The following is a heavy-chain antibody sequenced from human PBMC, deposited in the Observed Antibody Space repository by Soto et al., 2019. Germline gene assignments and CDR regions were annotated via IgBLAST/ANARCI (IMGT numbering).Heavy chain of an antibody. CDR1: GFTFSSYA. Sequence: EVQLLESGGGLVQPGGSLRLSCAASGFTFSSYAMSWVRQAPGKGLEWVSAISGSGGSTYYADSVKGRFTISRDNSKNTLYLQMNSLRAEDTDVYYCAKDGLGFGELPYSDYWGQGTLVTVSS. V-gene: IGHV3-23*01. D-gene: IGHD3-10*01. CDR2: ISGSGGST. J-gene: IGHJ4*02. CDR3: AKDGLGFGELPYSDY.